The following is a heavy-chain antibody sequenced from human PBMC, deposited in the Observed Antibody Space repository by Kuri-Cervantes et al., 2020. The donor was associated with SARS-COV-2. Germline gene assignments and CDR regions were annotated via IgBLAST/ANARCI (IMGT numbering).Heavy chain of an antibody. V-gene: IGHV3-21*01. D-gene: IGHD3-16*01. Sequence: GESLRLSCAASGFTFSSYSMNWVRQAPGKGLEWVSSISSSSSYIYYADSVKSRFTISRDNAKNSRSLQMNSLRADETAVYYCAREVSGGSLDYWGQGTLVTVSS. CDR3: AREVSGGSLDY. CDR2: ISSSSSYI. CDR1: GFTFSSYS. J-gene: IGHJ4*02.